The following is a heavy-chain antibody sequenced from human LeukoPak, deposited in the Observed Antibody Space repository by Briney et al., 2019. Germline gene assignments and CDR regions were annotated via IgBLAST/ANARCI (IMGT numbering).Heavy chain of an antibody. CDR1: GFTFSSNG. J-gene: IGHJ4*01. CDR2: IWYDGSNK. Sequence: GGSLRLSCAASGFTFSSNGMHWVRQAPGKGLEWVAVIWYDGSNKNYEDSVKGRFTISRDNSKNTLYLQMNSLRAEDTAVYYCARGEIMFDHWGHGTLVTVSS. CDR3: ARGEIMFDH. V-gene: IGHV3-33*01. D-gene: IGHD3-16*01.